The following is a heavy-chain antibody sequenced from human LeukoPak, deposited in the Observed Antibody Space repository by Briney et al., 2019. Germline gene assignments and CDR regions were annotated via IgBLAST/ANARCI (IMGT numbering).Heavy chain of an antibody. CDR2: IYNSGST. D-gene: IGHD3-22*01. Sequence: SETLSLTCTVSGGSISSYYWSWIRQPPGKGLEWIGYIYNSGSTKYNPSLKSRVTISVDTSKNQISLKLSSVTAADTAVYYCAGHYDNDGYYYAHFDYWGQGTLVTVSS. CDR1: GGSISSYY. J-gene: IGHJ4*02. V-gene: IGHV4-59*08. CDR3: AGHYDNDGYYYAHFDY.